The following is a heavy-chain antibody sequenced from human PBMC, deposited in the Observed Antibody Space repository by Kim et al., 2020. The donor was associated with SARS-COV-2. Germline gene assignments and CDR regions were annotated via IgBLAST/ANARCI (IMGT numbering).Heavy chain of an antibody. CDR3: AKIGLTATF. CDR2: GST. Sequence: GSTYYADSVKGRFTISRDNSKNTLYLQMNSLRAEDTAVYYCAKIGLTATFWGQGTLVTVSS. D-gene: IGHD2-21*01. J-gene: IGHJ4*02. V-gene: IGHV3-23*01.